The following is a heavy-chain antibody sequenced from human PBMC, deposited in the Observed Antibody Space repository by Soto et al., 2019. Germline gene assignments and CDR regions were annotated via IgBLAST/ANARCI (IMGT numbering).Heavy chain of an antibody. CDR2: IYYSGST. CDR1: GGSISSYY. Sequence: SETLSLTCTVSGGSISSYYWSWIRQPPGEGLEWIGYIYYSGSTNYNPSLKSRVTISVDTSKNQFSLKLSSVTAADTAVFYCARDSGEARTPPENKVFDFWGQGTMVTVSS. CDR3: ARDSGEARTPPENKVFDF. D-gene: IGHD1-26*01. J-gene: IGHJ3*01. V-gene: IGHV4-59*01.